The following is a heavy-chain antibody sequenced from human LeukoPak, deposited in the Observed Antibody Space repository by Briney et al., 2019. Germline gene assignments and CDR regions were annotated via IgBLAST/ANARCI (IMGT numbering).Heavy chain of an antibody. J-gene: IGHJ4*02. Sequence: GGSLRLSCVVSGFTFSDYWMSWVRQAPGKGLEWVANIKEDGSGIYYVDSVEGRFTISRDNAKKSLYLQVNSLRAEDTAVYYCARGDTRGYYYRFFDYWGQGTLVTVSS. CDR1: GFTFSDYW. V-gene: IGHV3-7*01. CDR3: ARGDTRGYYYRFFDY. CDR2: IKEDGSGI. D-gene: IGHD3-22*01.